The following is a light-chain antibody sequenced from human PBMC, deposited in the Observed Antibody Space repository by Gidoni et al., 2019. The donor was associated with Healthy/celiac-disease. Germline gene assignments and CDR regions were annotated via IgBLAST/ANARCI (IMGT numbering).Light chain of an antibody. CDR2: DAS. V-gene: IGKV3-11*01. CDR1: QSVSSY. CDR3: QQRSNWPPI. Sequence: EMVLTQSPATLSLSPGERATLSCRASQSVSSYLAWYQQKPGQAPRLLIYDASNRATGIPARFSGSRSGTDFTLTISSLEPEDFAVYYCQQRSNWPPIFGGGTKVEIK. J-gene: IGKJ4*01.